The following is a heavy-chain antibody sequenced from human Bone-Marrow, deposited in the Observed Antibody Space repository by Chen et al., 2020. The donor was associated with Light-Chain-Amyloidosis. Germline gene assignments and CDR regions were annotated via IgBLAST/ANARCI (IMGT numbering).Heavy chain of an antibody. Sequence: EVQLVESGGGLVQPGRSLRLSCAASGFTFEDSAMHWVRQAPGKGLEWVAGSSWNSYSIAYADSVKGRFTLFRDNAKNSLFLQMNSLRAEDTALYYCAKDVGPGTTRYFEDWGQGTLVTVSS. CDR3: AKDVGPGTTRYFED. J-gene: IGHJ4*02. CDR2: SSWNSYSI. V-gene: IGHV3-9*01. D-gene: IGHD1-7*01. CDR1: GFTFEDSA.